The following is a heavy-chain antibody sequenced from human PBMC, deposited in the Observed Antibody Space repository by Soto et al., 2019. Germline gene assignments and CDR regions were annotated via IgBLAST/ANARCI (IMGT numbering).Heavy chain of an antibody. D-gene: IGHD2-15*01. Sequence: SETLSLTCTVSGGSISSYYWSWIRQPPGKGLEWIGYIYYSGSTNYNPSLKSRVTISVDTSKNQFSLKLSSVTAADTAVYYCAGGQLLPVDYWGQGTLVTVSS. V-gene: IGHV4-59*01. CDR1: GGSISSYY. CDR3: AGGQLLPVDY. CDR2: IYYSGST. J-gene: IGHJ4*02.